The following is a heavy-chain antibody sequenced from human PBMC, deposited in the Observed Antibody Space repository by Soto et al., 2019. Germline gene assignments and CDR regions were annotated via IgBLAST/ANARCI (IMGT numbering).Heavy chain of an antibody. CDR3: ARHHYYWGSYSIDI. J-gene: IGHJ6*02. CDR2: MNYGGNT. V-gene: IGHV4-39*01. Sequence: SETLSLTCSVSGDSIGSSTYYWGWIRQPPGKGLEWIASMNYGGNTYYNQSLKSRVTISVDTSKNQFSLNLNSATAADTAVYYCARHHYYWGSYSIDIWGQGTTVTVYS. D-gene: IGHD3-22*01. CDR1: GDSIGSSTYY.